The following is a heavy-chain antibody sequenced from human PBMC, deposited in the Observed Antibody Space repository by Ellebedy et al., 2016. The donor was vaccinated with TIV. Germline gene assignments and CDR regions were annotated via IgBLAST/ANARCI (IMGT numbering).Heavy chain of an antibody. CDR2: IYPSDSDT. CDR3: ARYPKKGYYYGMDV. V-gene: IGHV5-51*01. CDR1: GYSFTNYW. Sequence: GESLKISCKGSGYSFTNYWIAWVRQTPGKGLEWMGIIYPSDSDTRYSPSFQGQVTISADKSISNAYLQWSSLKASDTAMYYCARYPKKGYYYGMDVWGQGTTVTVSS. J-gene: IGHJ6*02.